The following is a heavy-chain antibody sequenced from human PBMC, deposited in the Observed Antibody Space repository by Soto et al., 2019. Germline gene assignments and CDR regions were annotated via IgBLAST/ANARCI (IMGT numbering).Heavy chain of an antibody. V-gene: IGHV4-59*01. CDR1: GGSINYSY. D-gene: IGHD4-17*01. CDR2: ISYTGSA. CDR3: ARVNYGDYYYGMDV. J-gene: IGHJ6*02. Sequence: SETLSLTCTVSGGSINYSYWTCIRQPPWKGLEWIGCISYTGSANYNASLKSRLTISVDTSKNQFSLKLSSVTAADTALYYCARVNYGDYYYGMDVWGQGTPVTVSS.